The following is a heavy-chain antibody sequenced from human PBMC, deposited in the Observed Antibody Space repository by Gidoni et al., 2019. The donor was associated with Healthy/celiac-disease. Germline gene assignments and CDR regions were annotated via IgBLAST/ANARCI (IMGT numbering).Heavy chain of an antibody. CDR2: IKSKTDGGKT. V-gene: IGHV3-15*01. J-gene: IGHJ4*02. CDR1: GFTFSNAW. D-gene: IGHD3-10*01. Sequence: EVQLVESGGGLVKPGGSLRLSCAASGFTFSNAWMSWVRQAPGKGLEWVGRIKSKTDGGKTDYAAPVKGRFTISRDDSKNTLYLQMNSLKTEDTAVYYCTTGPLLLWFGELFFADYWGQGTLVTVSS. CDR3: TTGPLLLWFGELFFADY.